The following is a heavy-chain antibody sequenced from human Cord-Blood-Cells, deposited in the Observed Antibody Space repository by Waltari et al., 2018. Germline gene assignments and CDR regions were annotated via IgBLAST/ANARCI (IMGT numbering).Heavy chain of an antibody. V-gene: IGHV1-3*01. D-gene: IGHD1-26*01. CDR3: ARNSGSYYYFDY. CDR2: INAGNGNT. CDR1: GYTFTSYA. J-gene: IGHJ4*02. Sequence: QVQLVQSGAEVKKPGASVKASCKASGYTFTSYAMHWVRQAPGQRLEWMGWINAGNGNTKYSQKFQGRVTITMDTSASTAYMELSSLRSEDTAVYYCARNSGSYYYFDYWGQGTLVTVSS.